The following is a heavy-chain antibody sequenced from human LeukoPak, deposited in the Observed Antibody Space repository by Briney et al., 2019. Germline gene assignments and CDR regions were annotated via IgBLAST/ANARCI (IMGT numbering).Heavy chain of an antibody. J-gene: IGHJ6*04. CDR2: ISCSGSTI. V-gene: IGHV3-48*03. Sequence: GGTLRLSCAASGFTFSSYDMSWVRQAPGKGLEWVSYISCSGSTIYYADSVKGRFPNSRHNAENSLYLQMNSLRAEDTAVDDCAELGITMIGVVWGEGTTVSISS. CDR3: AELGITMIGVV. CDR1: GFTFSSYD. D-gene: IGHD3-10*02.